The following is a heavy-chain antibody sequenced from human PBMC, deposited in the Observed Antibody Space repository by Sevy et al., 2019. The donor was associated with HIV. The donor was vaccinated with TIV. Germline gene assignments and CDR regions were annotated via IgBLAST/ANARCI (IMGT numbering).Heavy chain of an antibody. V-gene: IGHV3-43*01. CDR3: AKDTGGYCSSTSCPGNYYYYYGMDV. J-gene: IGHJ6*02. Sequence: GGSLRLSCAASGFTFDDYTMHWVRQAPGKGLEWVSLISWDGGSTYYADSVKGRFTISRDNSKNSLYLQMNSLRTEDPALYYCAKDTGGYCSSTSCPGNYYYYYGMDVWGQGTTVTVSS. CDR2: ISWDGGST. D-gene: IGHD2-2*01. CDR1: GFTFDDYT.